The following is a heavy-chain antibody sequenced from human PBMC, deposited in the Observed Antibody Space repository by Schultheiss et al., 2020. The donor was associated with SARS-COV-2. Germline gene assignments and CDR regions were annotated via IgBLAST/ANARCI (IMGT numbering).Heavy chain of an antibody. D-gene: IGHD5-12*01. J-gene: IGHJ4*02. CDR3: AKDRLRGYPRAYYLDY. V-gene: IGHV3-33*06. Sequence: GGSLRLSCAASGFAFSSYGMQWVRQAPGKGLEWVSLIWYDGSNEHYADSVKGRFTISRDNSRNTLYLQMNSLRAEDTAVYYCAKDRLRGYPRAYYLDYWGQGILVTVSS. CDR1: GFAFSSYG. CDR2: IWYDGSNE.